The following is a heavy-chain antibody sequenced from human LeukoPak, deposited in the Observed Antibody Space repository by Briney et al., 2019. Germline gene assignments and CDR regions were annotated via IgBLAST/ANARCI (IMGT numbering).Heavy chain of an antibody. CDR2: ISGGGGST. CDR3: AKGGKWDVTPFDY. J-gene: IGHJ4*02. CDR1: GFTFTSYS. V-gene: IGHV3-23*01. Sequence: GGSLRLSCAASGFTFTSYSMNWVRQAPGKGLEWVSTISGGGGSTYYADSVKGRFTTSRDNSKNTLYLQVKSLRAEATAVYYCAKGGKWDVTPFDYWGQGTLVTVSS. D-gene: IGHD1-26*01.